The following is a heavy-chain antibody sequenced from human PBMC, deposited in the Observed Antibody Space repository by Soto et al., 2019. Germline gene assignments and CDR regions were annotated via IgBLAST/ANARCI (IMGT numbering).Heavy chain of an antibody. D-gene: IGHD2-15*01. V-gene: IGHV4-31*03. CDR3: ARGYCSGGSCYSQGNWFDP. CDR1: GGSISSGGYY. Sequence: SETLSLTCTVSGGSISSGGYYWSWIRQHPGKGLEWIGYIYYSGSTYYNPSLKSRVTLSVDTSKNQFSLKLSSVTAADTAVYYCARGYCSGGSCYSQGNWFDPWGQGTLVTVSS. J-gene: IGHJ5*02. CDR2: IYYSGST.